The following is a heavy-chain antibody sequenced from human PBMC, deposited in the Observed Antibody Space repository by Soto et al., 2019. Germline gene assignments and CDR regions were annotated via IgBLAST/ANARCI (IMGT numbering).Heavy chain of an antibody. CDR3: AKDRGWYFDY. V-gene: IGHV3-23*01. D-gene: IGHD2-15*01. CDR2: ISGSGGST. J-gene: IGHJ4*02. Sequence: PGFSLRLSCADSGFTFSSYAMSWARQAPGKGLEWVSAISGSGGSTYYADSVKGRFTISRDNSKNTLYLQMNSLRAEDTAVYYCAKDRGWYFDYWGQGTLVTVSS. CDR1: GFTFSSYA.